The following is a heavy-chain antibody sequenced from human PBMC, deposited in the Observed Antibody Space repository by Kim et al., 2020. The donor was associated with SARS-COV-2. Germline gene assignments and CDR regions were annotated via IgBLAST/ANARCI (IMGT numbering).Heavy chain of an antibody. V-gene: IGHV4-34*01. J-gene: IGHJ6*03. CDR1: GGSFGDDY. Sequence: SETLSLTCAVYGGSFGDDYWGWIRQAPGKGLEWIGEINHSGSTNYNTSLKGRVTISLDTFMKQFSLQLTSVTAADTAVYFCARRKSVYYYMDVWGKGTTVIFSS. CDR3: ARRKSVYYYMDV. CDR2: INHSGST.